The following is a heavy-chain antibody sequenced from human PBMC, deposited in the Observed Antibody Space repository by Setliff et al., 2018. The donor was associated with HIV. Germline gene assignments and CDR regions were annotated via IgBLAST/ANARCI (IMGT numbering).Heavy chain of an antibody. D-gene: IGHD3-22*01. CDR3: ARGDSFVFSYVYPDY. CDR2: ITSNLNYR. J-gene: IGHJ4*02. CDR1: GFSFSRYT. Sequence: GGSLRLSCVASGFSFSRYTMMWVRQAPGKGLEWVSSITSNLNYRYADSVKGRFTISRDNTKNSLYLQMNSLRAEDTAVYYCARGDSFVFSYVYPDYWGPGTLVTVSS. V-gene: IGHV3-21*01.